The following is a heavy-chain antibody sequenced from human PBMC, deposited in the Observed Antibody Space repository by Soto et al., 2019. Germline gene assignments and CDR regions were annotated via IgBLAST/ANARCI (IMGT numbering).Heavy chain of an antibody. CDR1: GYSFTSYW. D-gene: IGHD1-26*01. CDR2: IYPGDSDT. J-gene: IGHJ6*02. Sequence: LGXSRKISCKGSGYSFTSYWIGWVRQMPGKGLEWMGIIYPGDSDTRYSPSFQGQVTISADKSISTAYLQWSSLKASDTAMYYCARRVRGGTGGMDVWGQGTTVTVSS. V-gene: IGHV5-51*01. CDR3: ARRVRGGTGGMDV.